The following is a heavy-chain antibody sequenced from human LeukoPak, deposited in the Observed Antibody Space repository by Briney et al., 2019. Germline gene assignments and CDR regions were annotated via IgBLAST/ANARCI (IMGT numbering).Heavy chain of an antibody. CDR2: IRYDGSNK. V-gene: IGHV3-30*02. D-gene: IGHD5-12*01. J-gene: IGHJ4*02. CDR1: GFTFSSYG. Sequence: PGGSLRLSCAASGFTFSSYGMHWVRQAPGKGLEWVAFIRYDGSNKYYADSVKGRFTISRDNSKNTLYLQMNSLRAEDTAVYYCAKGHSGYEREDYFDYWGQGTLVTVSS. CDR3: AKGHSGYEREDYFDY.